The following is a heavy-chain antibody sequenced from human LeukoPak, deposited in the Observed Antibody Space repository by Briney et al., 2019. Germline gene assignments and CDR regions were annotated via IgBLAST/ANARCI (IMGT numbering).Heavy chain of an antibody. CDR3: AKVKRGAGYNWFDP. J-gene: IGHJ5*02. D-gene: IGHD1-26*01. CDR2: ISGSGGST. CDR1: GFTFSSYA. V-gene: IGHV3-23*01. Sequence: PGGSLRLSCAASGFTFSSYAMSWVRQAPGKGLEWVSAISGSGGSTYYADSVKGRFTISRDNSKNTLYLQMNSLRAEDTAVYYCAKVKRGAGYNWFDPGAREPWSPSPQ.